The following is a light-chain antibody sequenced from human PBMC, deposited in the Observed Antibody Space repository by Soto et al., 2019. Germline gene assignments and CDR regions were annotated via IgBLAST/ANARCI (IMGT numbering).Light chain of an antibody. Sequence: QPALTQPRSVSGSPGQSVTISCTGTSSDVGGYIFVSWYQQRPGKAPKVMIYDVSERPSGVPDRFSGSKSGNTASLTISGLQAEDEADYYCCSYAGSYTWVFGGGTKLTVL. CDR3: CSYAGSYTWV. V-gene: IGLV2-11*01. CDR2: DVS. CDR1: SSDVGGYIF. J-gene: IGLJ3*02.